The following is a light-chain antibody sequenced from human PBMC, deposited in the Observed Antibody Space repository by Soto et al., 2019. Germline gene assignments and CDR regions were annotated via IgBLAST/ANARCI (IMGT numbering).Light chain of an antibody. CDR1: SSNIGSNY. V-gene: IGLV1-47*01. J-gene: IGLJ2*01. CDR2: RNN. Sequence: QSVLTQPSSASGTPGQRVTISCSGSSSNIGSNYVYWYQQLPGTAPKLLIYRNNQRPSGVPDRFSGSKSGTSASLAISGLRSEDEADHYCSSWDDSLSGVVFGGGTKLTVL. CDR3: SSWDDSLSGVV.